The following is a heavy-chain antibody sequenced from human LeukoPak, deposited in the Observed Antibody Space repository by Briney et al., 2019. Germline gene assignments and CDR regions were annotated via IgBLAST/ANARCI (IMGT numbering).Heavy chain of an antibody. J-gene: IGHJ6*02. Sequence: ASVKVSCKASGYTFTSYYMHWVRQAPGQGLGWMGIINPSGGSTSYAQKFQGRVTMTRDTSTSTVYMELSSLRSEDTAVYYCARDISIAARAKYYYYGMDVWGQGTTVTVSS. CDR1: GYTFTSYY. CDR3: ARDISIAARAKYYYYGMDV. CDR2: INPSGGST. D-gene: IGHD6-6*01. V-gene: IGHV1-46*01.